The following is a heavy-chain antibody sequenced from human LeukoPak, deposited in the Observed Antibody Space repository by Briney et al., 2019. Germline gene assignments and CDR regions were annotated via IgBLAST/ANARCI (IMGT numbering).Heavy chain of an antibody. Sequence: SETLSLTCTVSGGSISSGSCYWSWIRQPAGKGLEWIGRIYTSGSTNYNPSLKSRVTISVDTSKNQFSLKLSSVTAADTAVYYCAREGTTGTVDYWGQGTLVTVSS. D-gene: IGHD1-1*01. V-gene: IGHV4-61*02. CDR2: IYTSGST. CDR1: GGSISSGSCY. J-gene: IGHJ4*02. CDR3: AREGTTGTVDY.